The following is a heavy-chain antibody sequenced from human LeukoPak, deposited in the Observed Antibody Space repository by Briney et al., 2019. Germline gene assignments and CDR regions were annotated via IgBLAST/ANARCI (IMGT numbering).Heavy chain of an antibody. V-gene: IGHV1-2*02. CDR2: INPDSGGT. Sequence: ASVTVSFKASAYTFTDSYIHWVRQAPGQGLEWMGWINPDSGGTNYAQKFQGRVTMTRDTSITTVYMELSRLRSDDTAVYYCARVKYRAAGDKQYWGRGTLVTGSS. CDR3: ARVKYRAAGDKQY. CDR1: AYTFTDSY. J-gene: IGHJ4*02. D-gene: IGHD6-13*01.